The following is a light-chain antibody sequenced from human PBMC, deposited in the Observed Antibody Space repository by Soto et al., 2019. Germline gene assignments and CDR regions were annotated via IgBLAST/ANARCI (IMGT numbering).Light chain of an antibody. CDR2: GAS. V-gene: IGKV3-15*01. Sequence: EIVMTQSPATLSVSPGERATLSCRASQSVSSNLAWYQQKPGQAPRLLIYGASTRATGIPARFSGSGSGTEFTRTISSLQSEDFAVYYCQQYNNWWTFGLGTKVEIK. J-gene: IGKJ1*01. CDR1: QSVSSN. CDR3: QQYNNWWT.